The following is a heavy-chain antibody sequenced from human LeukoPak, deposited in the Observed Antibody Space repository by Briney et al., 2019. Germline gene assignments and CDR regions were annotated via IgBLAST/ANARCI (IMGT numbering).Heavy chain of an antibody. CDR2: IYYSGST. CDR3: ARMSAITGVDY. D-gene: IGHD2-21*02. Sequence: SETLSLTCTGSGGSISSYYWSWIRQPPGKGLEWIGYIYYSGSTNYNPSLKSRVTISVDTSKNQFSLKLSSVTAADTAVYYCARMSAITGVDYWGQGTLVTVSS. J-gene: IGHJ4*02. CDR1: GGSISSYY. V-gene: IGHV4-59*01.